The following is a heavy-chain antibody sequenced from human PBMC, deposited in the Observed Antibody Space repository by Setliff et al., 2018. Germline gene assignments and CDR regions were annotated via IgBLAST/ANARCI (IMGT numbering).Heavy chain of an antibody. V-gene: IGHV1-18*01. D-gene: IGHD2-8*01. CDR3: AMSSWPGSPNDFDL. CDR1: GSTFNTYD. Sequence: GASVKVSCKASGSTFNTYDINWVRQAPGQGLEWLGRIDLYNAGTTYAEKMETKVTMTMDTSSNIGYMELRSLTSDDTGIYFCAMSSWPGSPNDFDLWGQGTEVTVSS. CDR2: IDLYNAGT. J-gene: IGHJ3*01.